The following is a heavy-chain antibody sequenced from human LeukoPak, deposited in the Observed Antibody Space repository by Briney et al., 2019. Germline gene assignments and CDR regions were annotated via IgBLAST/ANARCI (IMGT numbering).Heavy chain of an antibody. CDR3: AKDLHPPFGVVAFDY. V-gene: IGHV3-23*01. J-gene: IGHJ4*02. Sequence: RPGGSLRLSCAASGFTFSSYAMSWVRQAPGKGLEWVSAISGSGGSAYYADSVKGRFTISRDNSKNTLYLQMNSLRAEDTAVYYCAKDLHPPFGVVAFDYWGQGTLVTVSS. CDR2: ISGSGGSA. CDR1: GFTFSSYA. D-gene: IGHD3-3*01.